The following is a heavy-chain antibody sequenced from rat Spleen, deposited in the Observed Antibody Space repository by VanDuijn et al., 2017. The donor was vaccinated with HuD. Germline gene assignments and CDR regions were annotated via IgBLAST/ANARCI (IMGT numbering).Heavy chain of an antibody. CDR2: ISTGGSHI. CDR3: AKGGYTTDYVMDA. CDR1: GFTFSDYY. V-gene: IGHV5-25*01. Sequence: EVQLVESGGGLVQPGRSLKLSCAASGFTFSDYYMAWVRQAPTKGLEWVASISTGGSHIYFRDSVQGRFTISRHNTKSTLYLQMDSLRSGDTATYSCAKGGYTTDYVMDAWGQGASVTVSS. D-gene: IGHD1-6*01. J-gene: IGHJ4*01.